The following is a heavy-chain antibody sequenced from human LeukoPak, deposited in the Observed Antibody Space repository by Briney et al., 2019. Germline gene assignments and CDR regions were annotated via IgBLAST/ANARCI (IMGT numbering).Heavy chain of an antibody. J-gene: IGHJ6*03. Sequence: ASVKVSCKASGYTFTGYYMHWVRQAPGQGLEWMGRINPNSGGTNYAQKFQGRVTMTRDTSISTAYMELSRLRSDDTAVYYCARAGGDILTGPYYYYMDVWGKGTTVTVSS. CDR1: GYTFTGYY. V-gene: IGHV1-2*06. D-gene: IGHD3-9*01. CDR3: ARAGGDILTGPYYYYMDV. CDR2: INPNSGGT.